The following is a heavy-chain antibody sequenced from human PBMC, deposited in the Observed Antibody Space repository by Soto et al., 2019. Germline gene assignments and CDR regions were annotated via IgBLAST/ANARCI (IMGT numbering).Heavy chain of an antibody. CDR3: ARSVPTRQYYDFWSGPPRYYYGMDV. D-gene: IGHD3-3*01. V-gene: IGHV3-11*06. CDR1: GFTFSDYY. Sequence: QVQLVESGGGLVKPGGSLRLSCAASGFTFSDYYMSWIRQAPGKGLEWVSYISSSSSYTNYADSVKGRFTISRDNAKNSLYLQMNSLRAEDTAVYYCARSVPTRQYYDFWSGPPRYYYGMDVWGQGTTVTVSS. J-gene: IGHJ6*02. CDR2: ISSSSSYT.